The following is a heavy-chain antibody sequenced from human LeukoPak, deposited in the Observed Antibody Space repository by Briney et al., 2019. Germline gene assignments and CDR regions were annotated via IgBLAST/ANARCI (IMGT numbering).Heavy chain of an antibody. J-gene: IGHJ4*02. CDR1: GFSFSTYA. V-gene: IGHV3-21*06. CDR2: MSSGSRYI. D-gene: IGHD2-15*01. CDR3: ARDRPTGASRVFVVH. Sequence: GGSLRLSCTASGFSFSTYAMTWVRQAPGKGLEWISSMSSGSRYIYYADSVRGRFTISRDNTKNSLYLLMNNLRAEDTAIYYCARDRPTGASRVFVVHWGQPTPVTVSS.